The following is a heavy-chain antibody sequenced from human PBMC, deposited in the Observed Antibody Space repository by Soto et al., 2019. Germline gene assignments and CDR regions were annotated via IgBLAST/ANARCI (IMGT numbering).Heavy chain of an antibody. CDR2: IYYSGST. V-gene: IGHV4-39*01. Sequence: QLQLQESGPGLVKPSETLSLTCTVSGGSISSSSYYWGWIRQPPGKGLEWIGGIYYSGSTYYNPSLKSRVTISVDTSKNQFSLKLSSVTAADTAVYYCARTGTSNSRNYYYYGMDVWGQGTTVTVSS. CDR3: ARTGTSNSRNYYYYGMDV. J-gene: IGHJ6*02. D-gene: IGHD1-7*01. CDR1: GGSISSSSYY.